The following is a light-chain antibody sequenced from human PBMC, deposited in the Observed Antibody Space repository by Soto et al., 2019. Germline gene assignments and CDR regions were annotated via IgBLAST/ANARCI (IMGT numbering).Light chain of an antibody. CDR1: QSVSSN. J-gene: IGKJ1*01. CDR2: GAS. CDR3: QHYNIWPPWT. V-gene: IGKV3D-15*01. Sequence: IVMTQSPATLSVSPGERATLSCRASQSVSSNLAWYQQKPGQAPRLLIYGASTRATGIPARFSGSGSGTEFTLTISSLQAEDCAVYYCQHYNIWPPWTFGQGTKVEIK.